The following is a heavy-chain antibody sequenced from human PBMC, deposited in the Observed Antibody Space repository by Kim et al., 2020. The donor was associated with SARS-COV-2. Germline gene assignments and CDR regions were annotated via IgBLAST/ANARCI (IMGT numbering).Heavy chain of an antibody. CDR3: TRVNPIAGAWYDAFDI. Sequence: GGSLRLSCAASGFTFGGSAMHWVRQASGKGLEWVGRIRNKANGYATAYAASVKGRFTISRDDSKNTAYLQMNSLKTEDTAVYYCTRVNPIAGAWYDAFDIWGQGTMVTVSS. CDR1: GFTFGGSA. J-gene: IGHJ3*02. D-gene: IGHD6-19*01. CDR2: IRNKANGYAT. V-gene: IGHV3-73*01.